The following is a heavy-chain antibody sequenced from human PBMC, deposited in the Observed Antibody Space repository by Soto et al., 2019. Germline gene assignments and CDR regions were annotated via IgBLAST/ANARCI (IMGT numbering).Heavy chain of an antibody. J-gene: IGHJ3*02. D-gene: IGHD3-22*01. CDR3: ARDRKIGHYYDSSGYYWAAFDI. V-gene: IGHV4-30-4*01. CDR1: GGSISSGDYY. CDR2: IYYSGST. Sequence: QVQLQESGPGLVKPSQTLSLTCTVSGGSISSGDYYWSWIRQPPGKGLEWIGYIYYSGSTYYNPSLKSRVTISVDTSKNQFSLKLSSVTAADTAVYYCARDRKIGHYYDSSGYYWAAFDIWGQGTMVTVSS.